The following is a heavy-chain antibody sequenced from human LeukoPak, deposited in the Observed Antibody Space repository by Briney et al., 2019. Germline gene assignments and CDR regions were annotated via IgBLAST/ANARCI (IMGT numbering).Heavy chain of an antibody. J-gene: IGHJ4*02. CDR3: ARDREGYSSYGILEY. Sequence: SVKVSCKASGGAFSSYAISWVRQAPGQGLEWMGRIIPIFGTANYAQKFQGRVTITTDESTNTAYMELSSLRSEDTAVYYCARDREGYSSYGILEYWGQGTLVTVSS. D-gene: IGHD5-18*01. V-gene: IGHV1-69*05. CDR1: GGAFSSYA. CDR2: IIPIFGTA.